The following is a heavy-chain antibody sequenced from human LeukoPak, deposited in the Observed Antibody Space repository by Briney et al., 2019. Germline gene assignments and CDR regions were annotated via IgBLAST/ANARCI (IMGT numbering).Heavy chain of an antibody. CDR1: GFTFSSYW. D-gene: IGHD2-2*01. CDR3: AAPRGGVVPAAIGAFDL. CDR2: VKQDGGEK. V-gene: IGHV3-7*01. Sequence: GGSLRLSCGASGFTFSSYWMSWVRQAPGKGLEWVANVKQDGGEKYYVDSVKGRFTISRDNAKNSLYLQMNSLRVEDTAVYYCAAPRGGVVPAAIGAFDLWGQGTMVTVSS. J-gene: IGHJ3*01.